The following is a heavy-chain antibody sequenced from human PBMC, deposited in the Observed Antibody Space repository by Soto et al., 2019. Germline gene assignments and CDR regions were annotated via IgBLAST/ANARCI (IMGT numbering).Heavy chain of an antibody. V-gene: IGHV1-69*13. CDR3: ARVVGYSYDSRGYRSGSFDY. CDR1: GGTFSSYA. J-gene: IGHJ4*02. D-gene: IGHD3-22*01. CDR2: IIPIFGTA. Sequence: GASVQVSCKASGGTFSSYAISWVRQAPGQGLEWMGGIIPIFGTANYAQKFQGRVTITADESTSTAYMELSRLRSEDTAVYYCARVVGYSYDSRGYRSGSFDYWGQGTLVTVSS.